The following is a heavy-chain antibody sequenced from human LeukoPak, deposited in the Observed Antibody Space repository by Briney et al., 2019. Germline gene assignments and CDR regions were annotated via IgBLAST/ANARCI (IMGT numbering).Heavy chain of an antibody. Sequence: ASVKVSCKASGYTFTSYGISWVRQAPGQGLEWMGWISAYNGTANYAQKFQGRVTITADESTSTAYMELSSLRSEDTAVYYCARQTNYDILTGLYYFDYWGQGTLVTVSS. CDR2: ISAYNGTA. CDR3: ARQTNYDILTGLYYFDY. V-gene: IGHV1-18*01. D-gene: IGHD3-9*01. J-gene: IGHJ4*02. CDR1: GYTFTSYG.